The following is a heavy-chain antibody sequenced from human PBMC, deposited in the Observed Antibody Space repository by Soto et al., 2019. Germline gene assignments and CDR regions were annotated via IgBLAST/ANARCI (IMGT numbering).Heavy chain of an antibody. CDR1: GYSFTSYW. Sequence: PGESLKISCKGSGYSFTSYWIVWVRQMPGKGLEWMGIIYPGDSDTRYSPSFQGQVTISADKPISTAYLQWSSLKASDTAMYYCATLETGYYDSSGYYYSPFDYWGQGTLVTVSS. J-gene: IGHJ4*02. CDR3: ATLETGYYDSSGYYYSPFDY. V-gene: IGHV5-51*01. CDR2: IYPGDSDT. D-gene: IGHD3-22*01.